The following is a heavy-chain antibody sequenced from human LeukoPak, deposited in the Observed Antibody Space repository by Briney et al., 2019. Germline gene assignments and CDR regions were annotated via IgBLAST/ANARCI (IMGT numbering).Heavy chain of an antibody. V-gene: IGHV1-3*01. Sequence: ASVKVSCKASGYTFTSYAMHWVRQALGHRLEWMGWINAGNGNTKYSQKFQGRVTITRDTSASTAYMELSSLRSEDTAAYYCARDFKGSGNYYFDYWGQGTLVTVSS. CDR3: ARDFKGSGNYYFDY. J-gene: IGHJ4*02. CDR1: GYTFTSYA. CDR2: INAGNGNT. D-gene: IGHD3-10*01.